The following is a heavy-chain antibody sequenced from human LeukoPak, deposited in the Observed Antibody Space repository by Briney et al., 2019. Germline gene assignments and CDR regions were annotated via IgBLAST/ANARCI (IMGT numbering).Heavy chain of an antibody. Sequence: PGGSLRLSCAASGFTFNTYNMNWVRQAPGKGLEWVSSITSSSSYIYYADSVKSRFTISRDNAKNSLYLQMNSLRAEDTAVYYCARDPRRYYYGSGSCWGQGTLVTVSS. CDR2: ITSSSSYI. D-gene: IGHD3-10*01. J-gene: IGHJ4*02. V-gene: IGHV3-21*01. CDR3: ARDPRRYYYGSGSC. CDR1: GFTFNTYN.